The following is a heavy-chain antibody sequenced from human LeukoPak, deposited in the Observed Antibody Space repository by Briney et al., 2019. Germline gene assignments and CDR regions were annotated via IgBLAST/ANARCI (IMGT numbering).Heavy chain of an antibody. V-gene: IGHV4-39*01. J-gene: IGHJ4*02. Sequence: PSETLSLTCTVSGGSISSSSYYWGWIRQPPGKGLEWIGSIYYSGSTYYNPSLKSRVTISVDTSKNQFSLKLSSVTAADTAVYYCARLPWGSYYDSSGCFDYWGQGTLVTVSS. CDR3: ARLPWGSYYDSSGCFDY. CDR1: GGSISSSSYY. D-gene: IGHD3-22*01. CDR2: IYYSGST.